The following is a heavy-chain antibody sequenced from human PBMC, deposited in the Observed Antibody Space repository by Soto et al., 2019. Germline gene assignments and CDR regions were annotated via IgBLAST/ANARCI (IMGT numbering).Heavy chain of an antibody. J-gene: IGHJ4*02. CDR2: ISYDGSNK. Sequence: GGSLRLSCAASGFTFSSYGMHWVRQAPGKGLEWVAVISYDGSNKYYADSVKGRFTISRDNSKNTLYLQMNSLRAEDTAVYYCAKDQAMDSSGHPFDYWGQGTLVTVSS. CDR3: AKDQAMDSSGHPFDY. D-gene: IGHD3-22*01. V-gene: IGHV3-30*18. CDR1: GFTFSSYG.